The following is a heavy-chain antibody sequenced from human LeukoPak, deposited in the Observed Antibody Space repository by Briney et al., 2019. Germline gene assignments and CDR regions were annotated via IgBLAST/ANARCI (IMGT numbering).Heavy chain of an antibody. CDR3: ALGGWDYAPQSSSDFDY. D-gene: IGHD4-17*01. Sequence: GGSLRLSCAAAGFTFSSYWMSWVRQAPGKWLEWEVNIKEDGSKKSYVDSLKGRFTISRDNAKNSLYLQMDSLRAEDTAVYYCALGGWDYAPQSSSDFDYWGQGTLVTVSS. J-gene: IGHJ4*02. CDR2: IKEDGSKK. V-gene: IGHV3-7*01. CDR1: GFTFSSYW.